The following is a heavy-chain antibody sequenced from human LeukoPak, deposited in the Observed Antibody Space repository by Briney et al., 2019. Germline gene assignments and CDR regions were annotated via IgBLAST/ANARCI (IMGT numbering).Heavy chain of an antibody. CDR1: GYTFTSYG. CDR2: ISAYNGNT. D-gene: IGHD5-12*01. V-gene: IGHV1-18*01. J-gene: IGHJ5*02. CDR3: ARDAVATITANWFDP. Sequence: ASVTVSCTASGYTFTSYGISWVRQAPGQGLEWMGWISAYNGNTNYAQKLQGRVTMTTDTSTSTAYMELRSLRSDDTAVYYCARDAVATITANWFDPWGQGTLVTVSS.